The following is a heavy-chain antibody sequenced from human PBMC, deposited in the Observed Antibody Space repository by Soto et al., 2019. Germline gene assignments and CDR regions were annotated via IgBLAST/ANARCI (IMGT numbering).Heavy chain of an antibody. CDR1: GFAFSSYW. V-gene: IGHV3-74*01. J-gene: IGHJ4*02. CDR3: ARVEYHYDSSGYYSYYFDY. D-gene: IGHD3-22*01. CDR2: SNSDGGST. Sequence: EVQLVESGGGLVQPGGSLRLTCAASGFAFSSYWMHWVRQAPGKGLVWVSRSNSDGGSTIYADSVKGRFTISRDNAKNMVYLQMHSLRAEDTAVYYCARVEYHYDSSGYYSYYFDYWGQRPLVTVSS.